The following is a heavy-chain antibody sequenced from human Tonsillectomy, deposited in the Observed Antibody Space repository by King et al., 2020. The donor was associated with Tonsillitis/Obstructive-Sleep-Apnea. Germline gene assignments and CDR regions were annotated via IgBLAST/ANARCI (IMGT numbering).Heavy chain of an antibody. CDR1: GFIGRSNY. D-gene: IGHD2-21*01. Sequence: VQLVESGGGLVQPGGSLRLSCEASGFIGRSNYMSWVRQAPGKGLEWVSFIYGGGSTFYADSVKGRFTISRDNSKNTLYLQMNSLRAEDTAVYYGNLNKISGYSCMDVCGKGTTVTVSS. J-gene: IGHJ6*03. CDR2: IYGGGST. CDR3: NLNKISGYSCMDV. V-gene: IGHV3-66*01.